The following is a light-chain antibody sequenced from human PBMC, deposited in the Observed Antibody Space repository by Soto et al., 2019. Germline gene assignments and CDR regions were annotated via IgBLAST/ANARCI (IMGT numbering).Light chain of an antibody. CDR1: RHVYINA. CDR3: QQYGASPFT. V-gene: IGKV3-20*01. CDR2: GAS. J-gene: IGKJ3*01. Sequence: VVLTQSPATLSLSPGDRATLSCRASRHVYINALGWYQQKPGRTPTLLIYGASTRPTDIPDRFSATGSGTDFSLPSSGVEPEDSAVYYCQQYGASPFTFGPGTRLEI.